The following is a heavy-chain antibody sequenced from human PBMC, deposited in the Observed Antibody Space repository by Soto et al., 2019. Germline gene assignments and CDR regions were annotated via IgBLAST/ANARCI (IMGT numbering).Heavy chain of an antibody. CDR1: GGTFSSYA. Sequence: QVQLVQSGAEVKKPGSSVKVSCKASGGTFSSYAISWVRQAPGQGLAWMGGIIPIFGTANYAQKFQGRVTITADESTSTAYMELSSLRSEDTAVYYCARGGRYCTNGVCYKLGSGESNFDYWCQGTLVTVSS. CDR3: ARGGRYCTNGVCYKLGSGESNFDY. CDR2: IIPIFGTA. J-gene: IGHJ4*02. V-gene: IGHV1-69*01. D-gene: IGHD2-8*01.